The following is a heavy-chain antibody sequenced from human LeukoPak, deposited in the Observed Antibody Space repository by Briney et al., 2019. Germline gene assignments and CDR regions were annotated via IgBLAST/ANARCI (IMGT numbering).Heavy chain of an antibody. Sequence: PGGSLRLSCAGSGVTFSSYAMSWVRQAPGQGLEWVSVISDSGDYTSYADSVRGRFTISRDNSRNTLYLQMISLRPEDTAVYYCAKDASLWKDCTNGVCSPFDYWGQGTLVTVSS. CDR3: AKDASLWKDCTNGVCSPFDY. CDR1: GVTFSSYA. D-gene: IGHD2-8*01. CDR2: ISDSGDYT. V-gene: IGHV3-23*01. J-gene: IGHJ4*02.